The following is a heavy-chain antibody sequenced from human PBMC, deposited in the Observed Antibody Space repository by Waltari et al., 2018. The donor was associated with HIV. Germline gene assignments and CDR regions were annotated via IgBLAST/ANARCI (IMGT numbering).Heavy chain of an antibody. Sequence: QVQLQESGPGLVKPSQTLSLTCTVSGGSIISGGYYWSWIRQRPGKGLEWIGYIYYSRRNYNNPSHKNRVTISVDTSKNQFSQKRSSVTAADTAVYYCASSNSGYYYDGRDVWGQGTTVTVSS. V-gene: IGHV4-31*03. J-gene: IGHJ6*02. CDR2: IYYSRRN. CDR3: ASSNSGYYYDGRDV. CDR1: GGSIISGGYY. D-gene: IGHD1-26*01.